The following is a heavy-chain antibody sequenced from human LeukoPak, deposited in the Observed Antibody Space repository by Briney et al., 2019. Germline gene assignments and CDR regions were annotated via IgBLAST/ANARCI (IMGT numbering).Heavy chain of an antibody. J-gene: IGHJ5*02. CDR2: IIPIFGTA. D-gene: IGHD3-10*01. Sequence: SVKVSCKASGYTFTGYYMHWVRQAPGQGLEWMGGIIPIFGTANYAQKFQGRVTITADESTSTAYMELSSLRSEDTAVYYCASSLPGSYWNWFDPWGQGTLVTVSS. CDR3: ASSLPGSYWNWFDP. CDR1: GYTFTGYY. V-gene: IGHV1-69*13.